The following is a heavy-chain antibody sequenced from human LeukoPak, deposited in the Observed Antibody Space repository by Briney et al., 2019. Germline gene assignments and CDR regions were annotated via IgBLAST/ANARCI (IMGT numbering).Heavy chain of an antibody. D-gene: IGHD6-13*01. J-gene: IGHJ4*02. CDR1: GYTLTELS. V-gene: IGHV1-24*01. Sequence: ASVKVSCKVSGYTLTELSMHWVRQAPGKGLEWMGGFDPEDGETIYAQTFQGRVTMTEDTSTDTAYMELSSLKSEDTAVYYCATGVAAYYYFDYWGQGTLVTVSS. CDR3: ATGVAAYYYFDY. CDR2: FDPEDGET.